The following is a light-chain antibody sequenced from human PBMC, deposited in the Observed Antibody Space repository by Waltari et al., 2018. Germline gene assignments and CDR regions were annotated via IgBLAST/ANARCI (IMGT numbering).Light chain of an antibody. V-gene: IGKV1-39*01. CDR1: QSISSF. CDR3: QQSYNTLWT. J-gene: IGKJ1*01. Sequence: QMTQSPSSLSSSLGNRVPITCRASQSISSFLNWYQQKAGKAPKLLIFAASSLQSGVPSKFSGSGSGTEFTLTISSLQPEDIATYYCQQSYNTLWTFGQGTKVEVK. CDR2: AAS.